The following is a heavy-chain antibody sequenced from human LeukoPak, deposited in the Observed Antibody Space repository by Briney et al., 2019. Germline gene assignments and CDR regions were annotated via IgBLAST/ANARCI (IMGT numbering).Heavy chain of an antibody. CDR3: ARAPVDMVWFDP. CDR1: GGTFSSYA. D-gene: IGHD5-12*01. J-gene: IGHJ5*02. V-gene: IGHV1-69*13. Sequence: SVKVSCKASGGTFSSYAISGVRQAPGQGLDWMGGIIPIFGTANYAQKFQGRVTITADESTSTAYMELSSLRSEDTAVYYCARAPVDMVWFDPWGQGTLVTVSS. CDR2: IIPIFGTA.